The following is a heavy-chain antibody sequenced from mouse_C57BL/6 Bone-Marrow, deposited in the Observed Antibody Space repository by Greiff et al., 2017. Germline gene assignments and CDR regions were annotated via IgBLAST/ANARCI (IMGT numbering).Heavy chain of an antibody. D-gene: IGHD4-1*02. J-gene: IGHJ3*01. V-gene: IGHV1-26*01. CDR1: GYTFTDYY. CDR3: ASSNWAWFAY. CDR2: INPNNGGT. Sequence: EVQLQQSGPELVKPGASVKISCKASGYTFTDYYMNWVKQSHGKSLEWSGDINPNNGGTSYNQKFKGKATLTVDKSSSTAYMELRSLTSEDSAVYYCASSNWAWFAYWGQGTLVTVSA.